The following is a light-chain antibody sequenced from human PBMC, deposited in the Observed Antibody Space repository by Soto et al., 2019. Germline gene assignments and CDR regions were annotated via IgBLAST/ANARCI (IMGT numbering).Light chain of an antibody. V-gene: IGLV2-8*01. CDR2: EVS. CDR1: SSDVGGYNY. J-gene: IGLJ1*01. Sequence: QSALAQPPSAAGSPGQSVTISCTGTSSDVGGYNYVSWYQQHPGKAPKLMIYEVSKRPPGVPDRFSGSKSGNTASLTVSGLQAEDDADYYCSPYAGRHILGFGTGAQVTVL. CDR3: SPYAGRHILG.